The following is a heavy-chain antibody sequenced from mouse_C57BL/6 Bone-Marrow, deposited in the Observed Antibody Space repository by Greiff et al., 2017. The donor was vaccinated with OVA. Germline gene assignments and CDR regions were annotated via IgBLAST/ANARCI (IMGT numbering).Heavy chain of an antibody. CDR3: ARGGFYSLYAMDY. Sequence: VKLQESGAELVKPGASVKLSCKASGYTFTSYWMHWVKQRPGQGLEWIGMIHPNSGSTNYNEKFKSKATLTVDKSSSTAYMQLSSLTSEDSAVYYCARGGFYSLYAMDYWGQGTSVTVSS. CDR2: IHPNSGST. D-gene: IGHD2-3*01. V-gene: IGHV1-64*01. CDR1: GYTFTSYW. J-gene: IGHJ4*01.